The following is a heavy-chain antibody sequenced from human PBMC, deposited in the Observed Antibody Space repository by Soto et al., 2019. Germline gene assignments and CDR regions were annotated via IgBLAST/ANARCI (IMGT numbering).Heavy chain of an antibody. CDR3: ARDVLLGVLSPYYYGMDV. Sequence: QVQLVQSGAEVKKPGSSVKVSCKASGGTFSSYAISWVRQAPGQGLEWMGGIIPIFGTANYAQKFQGRVTITADESTSTAYMELSSLRSEDTAVYYCARDVLLGVLSPYYYGMDVWGQGTTVTVSS. J-gene: IGHJ6*02. V-gene: IGHV1-69*01. CDR2: IIPIFGTA. D-gene: IGHD3-3*01. CDR1: GGTFSSYA.